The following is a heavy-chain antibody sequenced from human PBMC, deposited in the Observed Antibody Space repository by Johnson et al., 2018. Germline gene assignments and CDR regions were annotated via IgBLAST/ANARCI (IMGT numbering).Heavy chain of an antibody. J-gene: IGHJ1*01. D-gene: IGHD2-15*01. CDR3: ASPAGGGWVQH. CDR1: GFTFRSYG. Sequence: VQLVESGGGVVQPGRSLRLSCAASGFTFRSYGMHWVRQAPGKGLEWVAFISYDGSNKYYAGSVKGRFTISRDNSKNTLYLQMNSRRAGDTAVYYCASPAGGGWVQHWGQGTLVTVSS. V-gene: IGHV3-30*03. CDR2: ISYDGSNK.